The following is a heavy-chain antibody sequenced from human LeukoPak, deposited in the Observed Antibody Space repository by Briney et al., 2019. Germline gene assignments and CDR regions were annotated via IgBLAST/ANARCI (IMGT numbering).Heavy chain of an antibody. CDR3: AKDRTTSGTFFPDD. J-gene: IGHJ4*02. D-gene: IGHD1-14*01. V-gene: IGHV3-23*01. CDR2: ISGSGDNT. Sequence: QPGGSLRLACAGSGFTLRSYTMTWVRKPPGKGLEWVSAISGSGDNTRYADSVKGRFTVSRDNSKDTLYLQMNSLRAEDTAIYYCAKDRTTSGTFFPDDWGQGTLVTVSS. CDR1: GFTLRSYT.